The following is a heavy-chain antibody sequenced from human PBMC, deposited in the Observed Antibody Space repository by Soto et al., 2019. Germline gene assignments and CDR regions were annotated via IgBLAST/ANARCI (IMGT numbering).Heavy chain of an antibody. J-gene: IGHJ4*02. D-gene: IGHD3-10*01. CDR1: GYDFSAYW. V-gene: IGHV5-51*03. Sequence: DVQLVQSGEEVKKPGESLRISCKGSGYDFSAYWINWVRQMPGKGLEWMGTIYPGDSDVRYSPSFQGQVTISVDKSISIAYLQWSSLKAADTAIYYCARTDYGSGTFDSWGQGTLVTVSS. CDR3: ARTDYGSGTFDS. CDR2: IYPGDSDV.